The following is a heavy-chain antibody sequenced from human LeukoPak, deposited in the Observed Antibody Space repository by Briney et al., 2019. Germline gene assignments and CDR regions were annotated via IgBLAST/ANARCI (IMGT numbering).Heavy chain of an antibody. CDR1: GYTLTELS. J-gene: IGHJ4*02. V-gene: IGHV1-18*01. Sequence: ASVKVSCKVSGYTLTELSMHWVRQAPGKGLEWMGWISAYNGNTNYAQKLQGRVTMTTDTSTSTAYMELRSLRSDDTAVYYCARDTYYYDSSGRYWGQGTLVTVSS. CDR3: ARDTYYYDSSGRY. D-gene: IGHD3-22*01. CDR2: ISAYNGNT.